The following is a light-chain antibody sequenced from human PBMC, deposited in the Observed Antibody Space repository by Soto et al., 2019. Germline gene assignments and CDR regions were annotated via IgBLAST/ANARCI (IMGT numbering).Light chain of an antibody. CDR1: QSVSSSY. V-gene: IGKV3-20*01. CDR3: QQYKSYPLT. CDR2: GAS. Sequence: EIVLTQSPGTLSLSPVERATLSCRASQSVSSSYLAWYQRKPGQAPRLLIYGASSRATGIPDRFSGSGSGTEFTLTISSVQPDDFATYYCQQYKSYPLTFGGGTKVDIK. J-gene: IGKJ4*01.